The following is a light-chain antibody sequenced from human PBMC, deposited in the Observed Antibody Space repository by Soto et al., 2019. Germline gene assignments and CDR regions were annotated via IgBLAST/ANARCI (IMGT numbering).Light chain of an antibody. Sequence: QSVLTQPPSASASLGASVTLTCTLSSGYSNYKVDWYQQRPGKGPRFVMRVGTGGIVGSKGDGIPDRFSVLGSGLNRYLTIKNIQEEDESDYHCGADHGSGNNFLVVFGGGTKVTVL. CDR1: SGYSNYK. CDR3: GADHGSGNNFLVV. V-gene: IGLV9-49*03. J-gene: IGLJ2*01. CDR2: VGTGGIVG.